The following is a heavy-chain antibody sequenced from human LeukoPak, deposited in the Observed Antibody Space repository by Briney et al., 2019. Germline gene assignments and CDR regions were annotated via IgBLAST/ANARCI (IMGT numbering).Heavy chain of an antibody. D-gene: IGHD5-18*01. CDR2: INHSGST. CDR3: ARSHRVLWLRATGPYYFDY. V-gene: IGHV4-34*01. CDR1: GGSFSGYF. Sequence: PSETLSLTCAVYGGSFSGYFWTWIRQPPGKGLEWIGEINHSGSTNYNPSLKSRVTISVDTSKNQFSLKLSSVTAADTAVYYCARSHRVLWLRATGPYYFDYWGQGTLVTVSS. J-gene: IGHJ4*02.